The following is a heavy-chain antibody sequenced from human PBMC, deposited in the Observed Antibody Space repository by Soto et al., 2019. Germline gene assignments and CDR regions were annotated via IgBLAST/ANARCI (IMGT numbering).Heavy chain of an antibody. CDR3: AREAGPDRWFDP. V-gene: IGHV4-4*07. CDR2: ISTSGTT. Sequence: ETLSLTCTVSGASISSYFWTWIRQPAGKGLDWIGRISTSGTTNYNPSLKSRVTMSVDTSKNHFSLNLSSVTAADTAVYYCAREAGPDRWFDPWGQGTLVTVS. J-gene: IGHJ5*02. D-gene: IGHD6-19*01. CDR1: GASISSYF.